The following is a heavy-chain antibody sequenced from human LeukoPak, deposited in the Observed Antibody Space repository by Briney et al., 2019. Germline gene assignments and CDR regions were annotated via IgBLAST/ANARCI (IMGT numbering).Heavy chain of an antibody. V-gene: IGHV1-69*04. Sequence: GASVKVSCKASGGTFSSYAIIWVRQAPGQGLEWMGRIIPILGIANYAQKFQGRVTMTEDTSTDTAYMELSSLRSEDTAVYYCATRPRYSGWYLPQTSRDNDYWGQGTLVTVSS. D-gene: IGHD6-19*01. J-gene: IGHJ4*02. CDR1: GGTFSSYA. CDR2: IIPILGIA. CDR3: ATRPRYSGWYLPQTSRDNDY.